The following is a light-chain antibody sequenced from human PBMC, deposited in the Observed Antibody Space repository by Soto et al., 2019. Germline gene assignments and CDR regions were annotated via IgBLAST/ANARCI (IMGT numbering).Light chain of an antibody. CDR1: ISDVCSYNY. CDR2: DVS. V-gene: IGLV2-14*03. CDR3: GSYTTSPNYV. Sequence: QSALTQPASVSGSPGQSITISCTGTISDVCSYNYVSWYQQYPGKSPKLMIYDVSTRPSGVSDCFSGSKSGNTASLTISGLRAEDEADYYCGSYTTSPNYVFGTGTKVTVL. J-gene: IGLJ1*01.